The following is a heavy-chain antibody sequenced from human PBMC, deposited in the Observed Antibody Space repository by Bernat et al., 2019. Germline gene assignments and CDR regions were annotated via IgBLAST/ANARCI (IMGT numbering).Heavy chain of an antibody. CDR3: AKGYDILTGYYFDY. Sequence: QVQLVESGGGVVQPGRSLRLSCAASGFTFSSYAMHWVRQAPGKGLEWVAVISYDGSNKYYADSVKGRFTISRDNSKNTLYLQMNSLSTEDTAVYYCAKGYDILTGYYFDYWGQGTLVTVSS. J-gene: IGHJ4*02. D-gene: IGHD3-9*01. V-gene: IGHV3-30-3*01. CDR1: GFTFSSYA. CDR2: ISYDGSNK.